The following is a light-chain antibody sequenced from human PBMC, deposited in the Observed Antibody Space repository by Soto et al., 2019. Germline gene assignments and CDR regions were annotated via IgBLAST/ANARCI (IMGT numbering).Light chain of an antibody. Sequence: QSALTQPASVSGSPGQSITISCTGTSRDIGAYIYVSWFQQYPGRAPKCMIYDVNSRPSGVSNRFSGSKSGNTASLTISGLQAEDEAVYFCTSYTTANTLALGGGTKLTVL. V-gene: IGLV2-14*01. J-gene: IGLJ2*01. CDR2: DVN. CDR1: SRDIGAYIY. CDR3: TSYTTANTLA.